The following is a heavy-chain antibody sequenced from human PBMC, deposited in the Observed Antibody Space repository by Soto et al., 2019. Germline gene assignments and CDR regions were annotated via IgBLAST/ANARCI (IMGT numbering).Heavy chain of an antibody. CDR2: IQSDGSKK. Sequence: QVHLVESGGGVVQPGGSLRLSCAASGFFFGNFGMHWVRRAPGKGLEWVAAIQSDGSKKYYADSVKGRCTISRDNSKNTLDLQMDRLRAEDTGVYFCARDDCSSPSFYVYWGQGTPVTVSS. CDR3: ARDDCSSPSFYVY. J-gene: IGHJ4*02. V-gene: IGHV3-33*01. CDR1: GFFFGNFG. D-gene: IGHD2-2*01.